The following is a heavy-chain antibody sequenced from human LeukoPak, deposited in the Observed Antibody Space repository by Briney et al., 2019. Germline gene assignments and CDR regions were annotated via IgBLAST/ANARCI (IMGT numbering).Heavy chain of an antibody. CDR2: ISPSGDST. V-gene: IGHV3-23*01. CDR3: ARASGDFSWYLKL. Sequence: GSLRLSCAASGFIFSNYGMNWVRQAPGKGLEWVSAISPSGDSTAYSDSVKGRFTISRDNPKNTLYLQMDSLRAEDTAVYYCARASGDFSWYLKLWGRGTLVTVSS. J-gene: IGHJ2*01. D-gene: IGHD7-27*01. CDR1: GFIFSNYG.